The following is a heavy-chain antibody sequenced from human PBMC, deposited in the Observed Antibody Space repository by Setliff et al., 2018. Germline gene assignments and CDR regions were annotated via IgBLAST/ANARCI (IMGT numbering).Heavy chain of an antibody. D-gene: IGHD2-2*01. CDR1: GYSFNDYG. CDR3: SKLVRFCTRTSCQRLSGDES. Sequence: ASVKVSCKASGYSFNDYGVNWVRQAPGQGLEWVGWIIPYTGKTYYAPKFEGRVIMTTDSSTTTAYLDLRSLRSDDTATYCCSKLVRFCTRTSCQRLSGDESWGQGTLVTV. CDR2: IIPYTGKT. J-gene: IGHJ5*02. V-gene: IGHV1-18*01.